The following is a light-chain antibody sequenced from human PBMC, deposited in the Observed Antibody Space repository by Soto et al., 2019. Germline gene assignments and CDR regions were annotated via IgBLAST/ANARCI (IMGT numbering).Light chain of an antibody. CDR3: QQYGSSGT. V-gene: IGKV3-20*01. CDR2: GAS. Sequence: EIVLTQSPGTLSLSPGERATLSCRASQSVSSSHLAWYQQRPGQAPRVLIYGASNRATGIPDRFSGSGSGTDFTLTISRLEPEDFAMYYCQQYGSSGTFGQGTKVDIK. CDR1: QSVSSSH. J-gene: IGKJ1*01.